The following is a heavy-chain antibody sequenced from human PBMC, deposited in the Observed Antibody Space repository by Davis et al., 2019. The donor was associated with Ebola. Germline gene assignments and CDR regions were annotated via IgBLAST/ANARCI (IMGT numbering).Heavy chain of an antibody. J-gene: IGHJ4*02. V-gene: IGHV1-2*02. D-gene: IGHD6-19*01. CDR3: ATLAVAGAEFDY. Sequence: ASVKVSCKASGHTFTGYYMHWVRQAPGQGLEWMGWINPNSGGTNYAQKFQGRVTMTRDTSISTAYMELSRLRSDDTAVYYCATLAVAGAEFDYWGQGTLVTVSS. CDR2: INPNSGGT. CDR1: GHTFTGYY.